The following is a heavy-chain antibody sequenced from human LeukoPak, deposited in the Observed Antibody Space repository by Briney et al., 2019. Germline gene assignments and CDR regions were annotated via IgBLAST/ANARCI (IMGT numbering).Heavy chain of an antibody. V-gene: IGHV4-59*08. CDR1: GTSIRGHY. CDR2: IYSNGNI. D-gene: IGHD1-14*01. Sequence: PSETLSLTCTVSGTSIRGHYWSWIRQPPGKGLERIGYIYSNGNILYNPFLKSRVTLSVDTFNNQFSLSLNFVTAADTAVYYCAGLHFASAEEFDPWGQGTLVTVSS. J-gene: IGHJ5*02. CDR3: AGLHFASAEEFDP.